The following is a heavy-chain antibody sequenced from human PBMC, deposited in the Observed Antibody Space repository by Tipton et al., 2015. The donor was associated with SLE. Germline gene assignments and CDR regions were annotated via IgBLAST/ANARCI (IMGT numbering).Heavy chain of an antibody. V-gene: IGHV4-34*01. CDR2: INHSGST. CDR3: ARVGEYIGP. CDR1: GGSFSGYY. D-gene: IGHD6-6*01. Sequence: TLSLTCAVYGGSFSGYYWSWIRQPPGKGLEWIGEINHSGSTNYNPSLKSRVTISVDTSKKQFSLKLSSVTAADTAVYYCARVGEYIGPWGQGTLVTVSS. J-gene: IGHJ5*02.